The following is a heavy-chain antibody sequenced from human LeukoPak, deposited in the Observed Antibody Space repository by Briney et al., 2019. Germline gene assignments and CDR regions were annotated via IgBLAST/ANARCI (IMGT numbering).Heavy chain of an antibody. D-gene: IGHD6-19*01. V-gene: IGHV3-74*01. Sequence: GGSLRLSCVGSGFTFSSYSMNWVRQVPGKGLVWVSRINTDGSTTSYADSVKGRFTISRDNAKNTLYLQMNSLRAEDTAVYYCARDTSWYISGMANFWGQGTLVTVSS. J-gene: IGHJ4*02. CDR2: INTDGSTT. CDR1: GFTFSSYS. CDR3: ARDTSWYISGMANF.